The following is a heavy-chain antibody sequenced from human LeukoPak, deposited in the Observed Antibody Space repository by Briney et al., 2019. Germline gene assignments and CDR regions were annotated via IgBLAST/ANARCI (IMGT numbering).Heavy chain of an antibody. J-gene: IGHJ4*02. CDR1: GGSFSGYY. CDR2: INHSGGT. D-gene: IGHD1-20*01. CDR3: ARAYNWNDRDLDY. Sequence: SETLSLTCAVYGGSFSGYYRSWIRQPPGKGLEWIGEINHSGGTNYNPSLKSRVTLSVDTSKNQFSLKLRSVTAADTAVYYCARAYNWNDRDLDYWGQGTLVTVYS. V-gene: IGHV4-34*01.